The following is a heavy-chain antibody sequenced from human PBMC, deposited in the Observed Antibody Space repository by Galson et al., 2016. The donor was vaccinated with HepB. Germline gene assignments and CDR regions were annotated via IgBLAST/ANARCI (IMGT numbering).Heavy chain of an antibody. CDR1: GFTFSNAW. Sequence: SLRLSCAASGFTFSNAWMSWVRQAPGKGLEWVGRIKSKTDGGTTDYAAPVKGRFTISRDDSKNTLYLQMNSLKTEDTAVYYCTTGGGNWALGMDVWGQGTTATVSS. J-gene: IGHJ6*02. V-gene: IGHV3-15*01. D-gene: IGHD1-1*01. CDR2: IKSKTDGGTT. CDR3: TTGGGNWALGMDV.